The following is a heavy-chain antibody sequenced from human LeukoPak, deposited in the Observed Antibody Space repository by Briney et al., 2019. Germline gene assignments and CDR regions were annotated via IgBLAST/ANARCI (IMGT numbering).Heavy chain of an antibody. CDR2: ISSSSGYI. J-gene: IGHJ4*02. CDR1: GFTFSSYS. Sequence: PGGSLRLSCAASGFTFSSYSMNWVRQAPGKGLEWVSSISSSSGYIYYADSVKGRFTISRDNAKNSLYLQMNSLRAEDTAVYYCARDLHYYGSGSYFDYWGQGTLVTVSS. V-gene: IGHV3-21*01. CDR3: ARDLHYYGSGSYFDY. D-gene: IGHD3-10*01.